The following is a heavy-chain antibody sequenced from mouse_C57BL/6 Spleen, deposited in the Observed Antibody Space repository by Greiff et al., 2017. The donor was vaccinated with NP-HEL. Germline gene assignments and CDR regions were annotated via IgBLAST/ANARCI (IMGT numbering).Heavy chain of an antibody. V-gene: IGHV1-54*01. Sequence: VQLQQSGAELVRPGTSVKVSCKASGYAFTNYLIEWVKQRPGQGLEWIGVINPGSGGTNYTEKFKGKATLTADKSSSTAYMQLSSLASENSAVYFCAYNWGAYWGQGTLVTVSA. CDR1: GYAFTNYL. J-gene: IGHJ3*01. CDR3: AYNWGAY. CDR2: INPGSGGT. D-gene: IGHD4-1*01.